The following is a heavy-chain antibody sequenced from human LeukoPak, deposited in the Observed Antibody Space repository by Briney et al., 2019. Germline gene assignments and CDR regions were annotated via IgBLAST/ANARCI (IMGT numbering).Heavy chain of an antibody. J-gene: IGHJ4*02. Sequence: PGGSLRLSCAASRFTFSSYAMSWVRQAPGKGLEWVSAISGDGDNTYYADSVKGRFTISRDNSKNTLYLQMNNLRAEDTAVYYCAKDSGWYPVDYWGQGTLVTVSS. D-gene: IGHD6-19*01. CDR3: AKDSGWYPVDY. CDR2: ISGDGDNT. CDR1: RFTFSSYA. V-gene: IGHV3-23*01.